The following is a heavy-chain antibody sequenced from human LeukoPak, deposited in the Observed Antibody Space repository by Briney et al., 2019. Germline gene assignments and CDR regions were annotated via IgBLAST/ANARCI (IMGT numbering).Heavy chain of an antibody. CDR3: ARVTYYYDSSGYPYYMDV. V-gene: IGHV1-3*03. Sequence: ASVKVSCKASGYTFTSYAMHWVRQAPGQRLEWMGWINAGNGNTKYSQEFQGRVTITRNTSISTAYMELSSLRSEDTAVYYCARVTYYYDSSGYPYYMDVWGKGTTVTVSS. D-gene: IGHD3-22*01. J-gene: IGHJ6*03. CDR2: INAGNGNT. CDR1: GYTFTSYA.